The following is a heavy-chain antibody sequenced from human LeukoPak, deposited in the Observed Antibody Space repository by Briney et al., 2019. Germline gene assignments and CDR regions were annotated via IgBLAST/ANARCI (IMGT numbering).Heavy chain of an antibody. CDR1: GYTFTSYG. J-gene: IGHJ4*02. CDR2: ISAYNGHT. Sequence: ASGKVSCKAAGYTFTSYGISWVRQAPGQGLEWRGWISAYNGHTNYAQNLQGRVTMTTDTSTSTAYMELRSLRSDDTSVYYCARAPTTVVTPNDYWGQGTLVTVSS. D-gene: IGHD4-23*01. CDR3: ARAPTTVVTPNDY. V-gene: IGHV1-18*01.